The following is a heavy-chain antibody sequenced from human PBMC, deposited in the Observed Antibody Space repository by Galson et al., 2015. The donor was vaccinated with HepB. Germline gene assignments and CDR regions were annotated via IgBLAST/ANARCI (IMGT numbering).Heavy chain of an antibody. J-gene: IGHJ3*02. CDR3: ARVRQQLDPFDAFDI. Sequence: SLRLSCAASGFTFSSYAMHWVRQAPGKGLEWVAVISYDGSNKYYADSVKGRFTISRDNSKNTLYLQMNSLRAEDTAVYYCARVRQQLDPFDAFDIWGQGTMVTASS. CDR2: ISYDGSNK. CDR1: GFTFSSYA. D-gene: IGHD6-13*01. V-gene: IGHV3-30*04.